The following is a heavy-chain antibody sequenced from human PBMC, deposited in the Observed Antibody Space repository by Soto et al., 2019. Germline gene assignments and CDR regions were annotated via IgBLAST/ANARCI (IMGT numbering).Heavy chain of an antibody. D-gene: IGHD3-10*01. V-gene: IGHV4-31*03. CDR3: ARDRAIVRGVPMAFDI. J-gene: IGHJ3*02. CDR2: IYYSGST. CDR1: GGSISSGGYY. Sequence: PSETLSLTCTVSGGSISSGGYYWSWIRQHPGKGLEWIGYIYYSGSTYYNPSLKSRVTISVDTSKNQFSLKLSSVTAADTAVYYCARDRAIVRGVPMAFDIWGQGKMVTVSS.